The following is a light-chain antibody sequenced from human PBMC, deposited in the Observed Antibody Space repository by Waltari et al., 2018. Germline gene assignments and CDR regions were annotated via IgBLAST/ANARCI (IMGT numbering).Light chain of an antibody. V-gene: IGKV3-20*01. J-gene: IGKJ1*01. CDR1: QSVSSSY. CDR2: GAS. Sequence: EIVLTQSPGTLSLSPGERATLSCRASQSVSSSYFAWYQQKPGQAPRLLIYGASSRATGIPDRFSGSGSGTDFTLTISRLEPEDFAVYYCQQYGSSPPEATFGQGTKVEIK. CDR3: QQYGSSPPEAT.